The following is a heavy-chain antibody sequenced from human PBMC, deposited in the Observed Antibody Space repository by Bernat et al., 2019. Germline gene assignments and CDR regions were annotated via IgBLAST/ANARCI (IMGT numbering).Heavy chain of an antibody. CDR2: ISGSGGST. Sequence: EVQLLESGGGLVQPGGSLRLSCAASGFTFSSYAMSWVRQAPGKGLGWVSAISGSGGSTYYADSVKGRFTISRDNSKNTLYLQLNSLRAEDTAVYYCAKWTEYSSGWDVWGQGTTVTVSS. V-gene: IGHV3-23*01. J-gene: IGHJ6*02. D-gene: IGHD6-19*01. CDR3: AKWTEYSSGWDV. CDR1: GFTFSSYA.